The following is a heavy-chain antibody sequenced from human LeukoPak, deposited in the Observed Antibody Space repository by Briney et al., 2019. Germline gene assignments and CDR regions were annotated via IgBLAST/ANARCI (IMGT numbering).Heavy chain of an antibody. CDR1: GFIFSDYY. Sequence: GGSLRLSCVASGFIFSDYYMSWIRQAPGKGLEWVSYISSSSSHTNYADSVKGRFTIPRDNAKNSLYLQMSSLRAEDMALYYCARARGDSTSYYFDYWGLGTLVTVSS. D-gene: IGHD2-21*02. CDR2: ISSSSSHT. CDR3: ARARGDSTSYYFDY. J-gene: IGHJ4*02. V-gene: IGHV3-11*06.